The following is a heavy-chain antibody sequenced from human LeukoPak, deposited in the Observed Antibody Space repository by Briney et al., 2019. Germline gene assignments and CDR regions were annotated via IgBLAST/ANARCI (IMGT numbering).Heavy chain of an antibody. D-gene: IGHD4-17*01. J-gene: IGHJ4*02. CDR2: ISSRSSYI. V-gene: IGHV3-21*01. CDR3: ARGELYGDYDRAGPFDY. CDR1: GFTFSSYS. Sequence: GGSLRLSCAASGFTFSSYSLNWVRQAPGRGLEWVSSISSRSSYIYYADSVKGRFTISRDNAKNSLYLQMNSLRAEDTAVYYCARGELYGDYDRAGPFDYWGQGTLVTVSS.